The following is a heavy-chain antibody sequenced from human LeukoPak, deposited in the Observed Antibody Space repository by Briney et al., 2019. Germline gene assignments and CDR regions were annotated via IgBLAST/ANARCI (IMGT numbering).Heavy chain of an antibody. D-gene: IGHD6-13*01. CDR3: ARDLIAAGAVGSAAY. CDR2: ISSSSSYI. CDR1: GFAFNSYR. J-gene: IGHJ4*02. V-gene: IGHV3-21*01. Sequence: GGSLRLSCAASGFAFNSYRMNWVRPAPGKGLEGVSSISSSSSYIYYADSVKGRFTISRDNAKNSLYLQMNSLRAEDTAVYYCARDLIAAGAVGSAAYSGRGTLVTVSS.